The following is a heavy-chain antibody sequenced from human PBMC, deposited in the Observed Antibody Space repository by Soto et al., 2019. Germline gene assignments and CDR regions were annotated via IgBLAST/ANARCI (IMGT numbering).Heavy chain of an antibody. D-gene: IGHD6-19*01. CDR3: ARGRIIVAGGFDP. V-gene: IGHV1-8*01. Sequence: QVQLVQSGAEVKKPGASVKVSCKASGYTFTSYDIIWVRQATGQGLEWMGWMNPSTGNTDSAEKFQGRLTMTRNTSISTVYMELGSLSFEDTAVYDCARGRIIVAGGFDPWGQGTLVTVSS. CDR2: MNPSTGNT. CDR1: GYTFTSYD. J-gene: IGHJ5*02.